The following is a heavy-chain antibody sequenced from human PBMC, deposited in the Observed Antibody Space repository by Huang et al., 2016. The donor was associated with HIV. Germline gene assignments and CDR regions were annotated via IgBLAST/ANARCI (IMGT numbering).Heavy chain of an antibody. CDR1: GFPVTTNY. J-gene: IGHJ6*02. CDR2: SDSSDKT. CDR3: AREMMVRGVSVPITDGYVYYGMDV. Sequence: VQLVESGGALVQPGGSLRLSCAASGFPVTTNYMNWVRQAPGKRLALFSTSDSSDKTSTADSVKVRFTVSRDNSKNTMDRQMNSLRVEDTATYYCAREMMVRGVSVPITDGYVYYGMDVWGHGTTVSVSS. V-gene: IGHV3-53*01. D-gene: IGHD3-10*01.